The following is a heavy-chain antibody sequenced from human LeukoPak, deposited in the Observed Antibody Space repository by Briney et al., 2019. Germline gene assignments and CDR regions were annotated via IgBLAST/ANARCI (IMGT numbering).Heavy chain of an antibody. CDR2: IYSSGGT. D-gene: IGHD3-22*01. J-gene: IGHJ4*02. Sequence: SENLSLTCTDAGGSLFCASWYWGWIRQPPGKGLEWIGCIYSSGGTFYNPSLKSRVTISVDKSRNQFSLTLTSVTAADTAMYYCARHNYYDSSGYYSSFDYWGQGTLVTVSS. CDR3: ARHNYYDSSGYYSSFDY. CDR1: GGSLFCASWY. V-gene: IGHV4-39*01.